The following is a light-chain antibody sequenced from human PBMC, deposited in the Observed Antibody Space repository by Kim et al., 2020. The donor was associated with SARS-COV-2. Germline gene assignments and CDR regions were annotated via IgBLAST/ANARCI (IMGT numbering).Light chain of an antibody. Sequence: ASTGDRVTILCRMSHRISIYFAWYQQKPGKAPELLIYAASTLQSGVPSRFSGSGSGTDFTLTISCLQSEDFATYYCQQYYSFPWTFGQGTKVDIK. CDR1: HRISIY. CDR3: QQYYSFPWT. J-gene: IGKJ1*01. CDR2: AAS. V-gene: IGKV1D-8*01.